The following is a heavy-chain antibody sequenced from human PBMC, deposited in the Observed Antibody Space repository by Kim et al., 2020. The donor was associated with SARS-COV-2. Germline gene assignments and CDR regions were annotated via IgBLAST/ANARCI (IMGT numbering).Heavy chain of an antibody. D-gene: IGHD5-12*01. CDR1: GFTLSSYG. Sequence: GGSLRLSCATSGFTLSSYGIHWVRQAPGKGLEWVAAITHDGGHKYFADSVKGRFTVSRDNSRDTLYLKMHSLRAEDTAVFYCAKDFFYRDGYDDSFCDAFETSGPGTLVTAS. V-gene: IGHV3-30*18. J-gene: IGHJ3*02. CDR2: ITHDGGHK. CDR3: AKDFFYRDGYDDSFCDAFET.